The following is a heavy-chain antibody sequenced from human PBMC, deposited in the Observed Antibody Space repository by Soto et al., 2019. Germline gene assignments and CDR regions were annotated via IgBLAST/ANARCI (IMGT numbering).Heavy chain of an antibody. J-gene: IGHJ6*02. CDR3: ARGEAIAIYVMDV. V-gene: IGHV1-58*01. Sequence: SVKVSFKTSGFAFRSSAVQWVRQARGQRLEWIGWLVVGTGNTNYAQKFQGRVTMTRDTSTSTVYMELSSLRSDDTAMYYCARGEAIAIYVMDVWGQGTTVTVSS. CDR2: LVVGTGNT. CDR1: GFAFRSSA.